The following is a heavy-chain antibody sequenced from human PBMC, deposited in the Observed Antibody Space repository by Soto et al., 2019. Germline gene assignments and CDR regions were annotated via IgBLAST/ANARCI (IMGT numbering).Heavy chain of an antibody. CDR2: VSFDGKVT. D-gene: IGHD1-1*01. Sequence: GGSLRLSCTGSGFTFNSLSLHWVRQGPDKGLEWVAVVSFDGKVTYYADSVKGRFTVSRDNSKNTLYLQMNSLRVEDTAVYYCAKKVPGSNPLDSWGQGALVTVSS. J-gene: IGHJ4*02. V-gene: IGHV3-30-3*02. CDR3: AKKVPGSNPLDS. CDR1: GFTFNSLS.